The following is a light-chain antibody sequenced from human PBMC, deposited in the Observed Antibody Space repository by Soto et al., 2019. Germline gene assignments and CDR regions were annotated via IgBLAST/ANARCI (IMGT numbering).Light chain of an antibody. CDR2: GAS. CDR1: QSVSSSY. CDR3: QQYGSSQGFT. J-gene: IGKJ3*01. Sequence: EIVLTQSPGTLSLSPGERATLSCRASQSVSSSYLAWYQQKPGQAPRLLIYGASSRATGSPDRFSGSGSGTDFTLTISRREPEDCAVYYCQQYGSSQGFTFGPGTKVDIK. V-gene: IGKV3-20*01.